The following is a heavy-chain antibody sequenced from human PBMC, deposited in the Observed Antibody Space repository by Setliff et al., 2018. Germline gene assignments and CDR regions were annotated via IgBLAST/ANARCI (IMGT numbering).Heavy chain of an antibody. CDR2: IYSSGIT. V-gene: IGHV4-59*08. D-gene: IGHD7-27*01. J-gene: IGHJ3*01. CDR1: GGSITNFY. Sequence: PSETLSLTCTVSGGSITNFYWNWIRQSPGKGLEWIGYIYSSGITNYNPSLKSRLTMSVDTSQNQFSLHLSSMTAADTAVYYCARQPPLNWAIPFDLWGQGKRVTVSS. CDR3: ARQPPLNWAIPFDL.